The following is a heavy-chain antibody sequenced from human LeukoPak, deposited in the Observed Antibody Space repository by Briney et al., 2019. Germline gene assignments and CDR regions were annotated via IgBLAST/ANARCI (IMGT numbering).Heavy chain of an antibody. CDR2: IYSDDST. D-gene: IGHD3-10*02. CDR3: AKDVRPGGGGMDV. CDR1: GFTVSSDY. Sequence: PGGSLRLSCAASGFTVSSDYMSWVRQAPGKGLEWVSVIYSDDSTYYADSVKGRFTISRDNSKNTLDLQMNSLKAEDTAIYYCAKDVRPGGGGMDVWGQGTTVTVSS. V-gene: IGHV3-53*01. J-gene: IGHJ6*02.